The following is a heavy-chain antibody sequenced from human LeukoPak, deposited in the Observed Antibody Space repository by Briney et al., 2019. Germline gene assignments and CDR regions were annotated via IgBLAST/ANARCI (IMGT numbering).Heavy chain of an antibody. Sequence: ASVKVSCKASGYNFTNYGISWVREAPGQGLEWMGWISSYNGNTNYAQKVQGRVTMTTDTSTSTAYMQLRSLRSDDTAVYYCAILAVAGTLVTGSYAFDIWGQGTMVTVSS. D-gene: IGHD6-19*01. V-gene: IGHV1-18*01. CDR2: ISSYNGNT. CDR1: GYNFTNYG. CDR3: AILAVAGTLVTGSYAFDI. J-gene: IGHJ3*02.